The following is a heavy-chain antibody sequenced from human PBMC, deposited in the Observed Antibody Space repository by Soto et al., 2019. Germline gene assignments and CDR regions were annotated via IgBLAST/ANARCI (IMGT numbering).Heavy chain of an antibody. Sequence: KPSETLSLTCAVSGYSISSGYYWGWIRQPPGKGLEWIGSIYHSGSTYYNPSLKSRVTISVDTSKNQFSLKLSSVTAADTAVYYCARESRGSRRPDQIDYWGQGTLVTVSS. CDR3: ARESRGSRRPDQIDY. CDR2: IYHSGST. D-gene: IGHD6-13*01. V-gene: IGHV4-38-2*02. J-gene: IGHJ4*02. CDR1: GYSISSGYY.